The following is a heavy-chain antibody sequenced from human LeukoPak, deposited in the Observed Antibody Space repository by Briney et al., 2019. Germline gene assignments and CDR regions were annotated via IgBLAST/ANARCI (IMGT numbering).Heavy chain of an antibody. Sequence: ASVKVSCKISGYTLTEVSMHWVRQAPGKGLEWMGGFAPRDGETIYAQNFQGRLIVTEDTSTDTAYMELSSLRSDDTAVYYCATEIVGYGDVNYFDSWGQGTLVTVSS. D-gene: IGHD4-17*01. CDR2: FAPRDGET. CDR3: ATEIVGYGDVNYFDS. J-gene: IGHJ4*02. V-gene: IGHV1-24*01. CDR1: GYTLTEVS.